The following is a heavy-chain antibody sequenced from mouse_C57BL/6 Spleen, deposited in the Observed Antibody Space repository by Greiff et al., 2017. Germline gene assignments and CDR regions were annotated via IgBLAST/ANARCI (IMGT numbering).Heavy chain of an antibody. V-gene: IGHV14-4*01. Sequence: VQLQQSGAELVRPGASVKLSCTASGFNIKDDYMHWVKQRPEQGLEWIGWIDPENGDTEYASKFQGKATITADTSSNTAYLQLSSLTSEDTAVYYCTTRDDYFDYWGQGTTLTVSS. CDR2: IDPENGDT. CDR1: GFNIKDDY. CDR3: TTRDDYFDY. J-gene: IGHJ2*01.